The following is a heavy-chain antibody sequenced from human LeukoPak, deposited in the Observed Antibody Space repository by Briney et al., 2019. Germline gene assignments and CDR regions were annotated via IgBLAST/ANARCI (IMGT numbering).Heavy chain of an antibody. CDR1: GYSFTDYY. V-gene: IGHV1-2*02. Sequence: ASVKVSCKTSGYSFTDYYMHWVRQAPGQGLEWMGWINPNSGGTSSAQKFQGRVTMTRDTSITTVYMEVSWLTSDDTAIYYCARADRLDGGPYLIGPWGQGTLVTVPS. J-gene: IGHJ5*02. CDR2: INPNSGGT. CDR3: ARADRLDGGPYLIGP. D-gene: IGHD2-21*01.